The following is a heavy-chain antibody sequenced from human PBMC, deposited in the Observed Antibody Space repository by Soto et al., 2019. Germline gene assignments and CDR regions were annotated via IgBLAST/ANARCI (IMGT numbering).Heavy chain of an antibody. CDR2: MHYTGFS. Sequence: SETLSLTCSFSGDSVTSHYLTWIRQSPEKGLEWIGYMHYTGFSHYNPSLKSRLTISVDRSKNQFTLQLTSVTVEDTAGYYCDSSYGNTGYNYWGQGTLVTVSS. V-gene: IGHV4-59*02. J-gene: IGHJ4*02. CDR1: GDSVTSHY. CDR3: DSSYGNTGYNY. D-gene: IGHD6-25*01.